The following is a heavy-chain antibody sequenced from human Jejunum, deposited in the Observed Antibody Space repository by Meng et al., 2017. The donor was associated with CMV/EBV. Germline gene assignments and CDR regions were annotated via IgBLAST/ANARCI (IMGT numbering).Heavy chain of an antibody. Sequence: VQLWRSGAEVKKPGASVKVSCKASGYTFTSYDINWVRQGTGQGLEWMGWMNPNRGTTGYAQKFQGRVTMTRNISKSTAYMDLSSLRSEDTAIYYCAKRYCTTTNCKGAFDYWGQGTLVTVSS. D-gene: IGHD2-2*01. CDR1: GYTFTSYD. CDR2: MNPNRGTT. J-gene: IGHJ4*02. V-gene: IGHV1-8*01. CDR3: AKRYCTTTNCKGAFDY.